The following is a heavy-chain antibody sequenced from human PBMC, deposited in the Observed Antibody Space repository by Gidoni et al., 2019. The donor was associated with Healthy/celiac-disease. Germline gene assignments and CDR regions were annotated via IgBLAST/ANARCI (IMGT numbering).Heavy chain of an antibody. CDR3: AKGHSSGYYSPLGY. D-gene: IGHD3-22*01. Sequence: EVQLVESGGGLVQPGRSLRLSCAASGFTFDDYAMHWVRQAPGKGLEWVSGISWNSGSIGYADSVKGRFTISRDNAKNSLYLQMNSLRAEDTALYYCAKGHSSGYYSPLGYWGQGTLVTVSS. J-gene: IGHJ4*02. CDR2: ISWNSGSI. V-gene: IGHV3-9*01. CDR1: GFTFDDYA.